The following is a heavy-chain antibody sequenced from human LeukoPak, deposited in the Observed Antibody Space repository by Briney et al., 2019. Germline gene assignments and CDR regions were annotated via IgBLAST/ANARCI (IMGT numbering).Heavy chain of an antibody. J-gene: IGHJ4*02. D-gene: IGHD3-16*01. CDR3: ARSSGGGSFDY. CDR1: GGSVSSAAYY. Sequence: PSQTLSLSCSVSGGSVSSAAYYWTWIRQPAGKGLEWIGRIYTTGSTNYNPSLKSRVTISVDTSKNQFSRNLSSVTAADTAVYYWARSSGGGSFDYWGQGTLVTVSS. V-gene: IGHV4-61*02. CDR2: IYTTGST.